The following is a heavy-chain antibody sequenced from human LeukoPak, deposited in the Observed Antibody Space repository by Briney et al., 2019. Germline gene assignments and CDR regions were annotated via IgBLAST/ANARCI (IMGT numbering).Heavy chain of an antibody. V-gene: IGHV1-46*01. D-gene: IGHD3-22*01. Sequence: ASVKVSCKASGYTFTNYYVHWVREGPGQRLEWMGIINPSNGTTKYAQKFQGRVTMSRSTSTTTVYMELSSLRSDDTGVYYCAGHSSASINMINWGQGSPVTVSS. CDR2: INPSNGTT. CDR1: GYTFTNYY. CDR3: AGHSSASINMIN. J-gene: IGHJ4*02.